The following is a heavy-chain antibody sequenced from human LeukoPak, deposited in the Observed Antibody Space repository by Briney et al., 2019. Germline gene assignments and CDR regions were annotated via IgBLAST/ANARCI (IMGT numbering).Heavy chain of an antibody. J-gene: IGHJ4*02. Sequence: SVKVSCKASGGTFSSYAISWVRQAPGQGLEWMGRIIPILGIANYAQKFQGRVTITADKSTSTAYMELSSLRSEDTAVYYCARDLRYDSSGYRYYFDYWGQGTLVTVYS. CDR3: ARDLRYDSSGYRYYFDY. CDR2: IIPILGIA. D-gene: IGHD3-22*01. V-gene: IGHV1-69*04. CDR1: GGTFSSYA.